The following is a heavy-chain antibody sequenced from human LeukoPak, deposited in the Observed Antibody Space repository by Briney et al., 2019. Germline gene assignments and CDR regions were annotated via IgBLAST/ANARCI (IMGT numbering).Heavy chain of an antibody. CDR2: ISAYNGNT. Sequence: ASMKVSCKASGYTFTNYGVSWVRQAPGQGLEWMGWISAYNGNTNYAQSLQGRVTMTTDTSTTTAYLELRSLRSDDTAVYYCARDPGYLQADYWGQGTLVTVPS. J-gene: IGHJ4*02. CDR3: ARDPGYLQADY. D-gene: IGHD2-15*01. CDR1: GYTFTNYG. V-gene: IGHV1-18*01.